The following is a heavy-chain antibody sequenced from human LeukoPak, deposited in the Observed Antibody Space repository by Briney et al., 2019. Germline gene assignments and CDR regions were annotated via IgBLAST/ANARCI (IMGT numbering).Heavy chain of an antibody. D-gene: IGHD3-10*01. CDR3: ARDYRDAYGYRYFDL. CDR2: TEPGPGSM. CDR1: GFTFSTYS. J-gene: IGHJ2*01. Sequence: GGPLRLSCAASGFTFSTYSMNWVRLAPGKGLEWVSSTEPGPGSMFYADPVQGRFTISRDNAHNSLYLQMNSLRVEDTAVYYCARDYRDAYGYRYFDLWGRGTLVTVSS. V-gene: IGHV3-21*01.